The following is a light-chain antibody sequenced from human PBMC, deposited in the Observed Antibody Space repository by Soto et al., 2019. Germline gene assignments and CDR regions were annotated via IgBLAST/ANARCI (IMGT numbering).Light chain of an antibody. CDR1: QAISSY. CDR2: AAS. V-gene: IGKV1-9*01. CDR3: QQLDSFLVT. J-gene: IGKJ4*01. Sequence: IPLSQSPASVSASVGDRVTITCRASQAISSYLAWYQQKPGKAPKLLIYAASTLQSGVPSRFSGSGSGTDFTLTISSLQPEDFATYYCQQLDSFLVTVGGGTNVDIK.